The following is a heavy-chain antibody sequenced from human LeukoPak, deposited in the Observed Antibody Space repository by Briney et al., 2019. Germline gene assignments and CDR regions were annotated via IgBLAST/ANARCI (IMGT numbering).Heavy chain of an antibody. J-gene: IGHJ3*02. Sequence: PGGSLRLSCAASVFTFSSYAMIWVRQAPGKGLEWVSAISGSGCSTYYADSVKGRFTISRDNSKNTLYLQMNSLRAEDMAVYYCAKKHDYVWGSYRYFGAFDIWGQGTTVTVSS. CDR3: AKKHDYVWGSYRYFGAFDI. CDR2: ISGSGCST. V-gene: IGHV3-23*01. CDR1: VFTFSSYA. D-gene: IGHD3-16*02.